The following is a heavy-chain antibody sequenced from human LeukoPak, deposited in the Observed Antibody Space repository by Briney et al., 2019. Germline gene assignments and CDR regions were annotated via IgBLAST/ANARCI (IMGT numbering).Heavy chain of an antibody. V-gene: IGHV3-53*01. CDR2: IYSAGST. Sequence: GGSLRLSCAASGFTVSSNYMSWVRQAPGRGLEWVSVIYSAGSTYYADSVKGRFTISRDNSKNTLYLQMNSLRAEDTAVYYCAKGVDTATLHGAFDIWGQGTMVTVSS. D-gene: IGHD5-18*01. CDR3: AKGVDTATLHGAFDI. J-gene: IGHJ3*02. CDR1: GFTVSSNY.